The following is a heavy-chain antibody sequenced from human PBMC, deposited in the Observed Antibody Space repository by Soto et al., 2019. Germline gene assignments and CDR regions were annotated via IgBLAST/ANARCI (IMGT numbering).Heavy chain of an antibody. CDR3: AKDLTRGYYYAPKPQYTGFDP. V-gene: IGHV3-23*01. CDR1: GFTFSSYA. D-gene: IGHD3-10*01. Sequence: PGGSLRLSCAASGFTFSSYAMSWVRQAPGKGLEWVSVISGSGGSTYYADSVKGRFTISRDNSKNTLYLQMNSLRAEDTAEKYCAKDLTRGYYYAPKPQYTGFDPGGQGPRVTVSS. J-gene: IGHJ5*02. CDR2: ISGSGGST.